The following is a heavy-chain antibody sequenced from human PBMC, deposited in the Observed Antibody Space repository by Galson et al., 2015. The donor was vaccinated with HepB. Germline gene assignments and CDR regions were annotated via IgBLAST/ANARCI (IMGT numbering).Heavy chain of an antibody. CDR2: INPSGGST. V-gene: IGHV1-46*01. D-gene: IGHD2-15*01. CDR1: GYTFTSYY. J-gene: IGHJ5*02. CDR3: AREELCSGGSCYSGSDP. Sequence: SVKVSCKASGYTFTSYYMHWVRQAPGQGLEWMGIINPSGGSTSYAQKFQGRVTMTRDTSTSTVYMELSSLRSEDTAVYYCAREELCSGGSCYSGSDPWGQGTLVTVSS.